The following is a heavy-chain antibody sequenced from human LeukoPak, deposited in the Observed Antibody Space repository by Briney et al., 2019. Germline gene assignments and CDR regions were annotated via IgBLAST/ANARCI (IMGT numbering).Heavy chain of an antibody. CDR1: GDTFTNYA. V-gene: IGHV7-4-1*02. J-gene: IGHJ4*02. Sequence: ASVKVSCKASGDTFTNYAMNWVRQAPGQGLEWMGWINTNTGNPTYAQGFTGRFVFSLDTSVSTAYLQISSLKAEDTAMYYCARDNLPSGYWGQGTLVTVSS. D-gene: IGHD1-14*01. CDR2: INTNTGNP. CDR3: ARDNLPSGY.